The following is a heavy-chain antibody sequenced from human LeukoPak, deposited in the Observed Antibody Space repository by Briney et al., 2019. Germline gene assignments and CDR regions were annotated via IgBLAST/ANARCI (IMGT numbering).Heavy chain of an antibody. CDR1: GGSISSYY. CDR3: ASAGLLWFGESSSFQH. CDR2: IYTSGST. D-gene: IGHD3-10*01. V-gene: IGHV4-4*07. Sequence: SETLSLTCTVSGGSISSYYWSWIRQPAGKGLEWIGRIYTSGSTNYNPSLKSRVTMSVDTSKNQFSLKLSSVTAADTAVYYCASAGLLWFGESSSFQHWGQGTLVTVSS. J-gene: IGHJ1*01.